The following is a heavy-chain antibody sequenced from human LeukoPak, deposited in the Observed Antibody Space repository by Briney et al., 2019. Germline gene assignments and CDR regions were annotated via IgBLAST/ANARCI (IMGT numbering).Heavy chain of an antibody. CDR3: ARERDIVVPAAIAYDY. J-gene: IGHJ4*02. D-gene: IGHD2-2*02. CDR2: INPNSGGT. V-gene: IGHV1-2*02. CDR1: GYTFTGYY. Sequence: ASVKVSCKASGYTFTGYYMHWARQAPGQGLEWMGWINPNSGGTNYAQKFQGRVTMTRDTSISTAYMELSRLRSDDTAVYYCARERDIVVPAAIAYDYWGQGTLVTVSS.